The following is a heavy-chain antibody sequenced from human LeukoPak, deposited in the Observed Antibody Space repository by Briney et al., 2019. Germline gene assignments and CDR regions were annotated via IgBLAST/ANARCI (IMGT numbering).Heavy chain of an antibody. CDR3: ARGWVVYYYMDV. Sequence: SETLSLTCTVSGGSISSGTYYWSWIRQPAGKGLEWIGRIYASGSTNYNPSLKSRVTISVDTSKNQFSLNLSSVTAADTAVYYCARGWVVYYYMDVWGKGTTVTISS. V-gene: IGHV4-61*02. J-gene: IGHJ6*03. D-gene: IGHD3-16*01. CDR2: IYASGST. CDR1: GGSISSGTYY.